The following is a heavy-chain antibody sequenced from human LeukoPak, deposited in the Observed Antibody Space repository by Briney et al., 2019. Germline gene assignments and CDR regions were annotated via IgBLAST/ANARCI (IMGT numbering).Heavy chain of an antibody. CDR2: IYYSGSA. Sequence: KTSETLSLTCTVSGGSISTYYWTWIRQPPGKGLEWIGYIYYSGSANYNPSLQSRVTISVDMSKNQFSLKLTSVTAADTAVYYCARGAPSDSSGYRDPSLDYWGQGTLVTVSS. V-gene: IGHV4-59*01. CDR3: ARGAPSDSSGYRDPSLDY. J-gene: IGHJ4*02. D-gene: IGHD3-22*01. CDR1: GGSISTYY.